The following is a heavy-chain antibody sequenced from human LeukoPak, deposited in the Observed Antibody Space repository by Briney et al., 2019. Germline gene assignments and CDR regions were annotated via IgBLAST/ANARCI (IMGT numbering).Heavy chain of an antibody. D-gene: IGHD2-15*01. Sequence: GGSLRLSCAASGFTFSSYSMNWVRQAPGKGLEWVSSISSSSSYIYYADSVKGRFTISRDNAKNSLHLQMNSLRAEDTAVYYCARDQGYCSGGSCYPNWFDPWGQGTLVTVSS. CDR2: ISSSSSYI. CDR3: ARDQGYCSGGSCYPNWFDP. J-gene: IGHJ5*02. V-gene: IGHV3-21*01. CDR1: GFTFSSYS.